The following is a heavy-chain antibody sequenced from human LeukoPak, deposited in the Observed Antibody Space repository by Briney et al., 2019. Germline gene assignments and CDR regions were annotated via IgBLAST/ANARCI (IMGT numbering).Heavy chain of an antibody. CDR2: ITNNGGNT. Sequence: GSRRLACSAAGFTFGSYAMHWVRQAPGKGLECVSAITNNGGNTYYADSVEGRFTISRENSKNTLYLQMSSLRAEDTARDYGVRSGSGWYDYWGQGTLVTVSS. CDR3: VRSGSGWYDY. V-gene: IGHV3-64D*09. J-gene: IGHJ4*02. D-gene: IGHD6-19*01. CDR1: GFTFGSYA.